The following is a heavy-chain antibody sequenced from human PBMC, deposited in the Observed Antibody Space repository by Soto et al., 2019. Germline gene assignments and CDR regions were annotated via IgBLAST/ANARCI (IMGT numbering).Heavy chain of an antibody. J-gene: IGHJ4*02. CDR1: GFTFSSYA. D-gene: IGHD5-12*01. V-gene: IGHV3-23*01. Sequence: GGSLRLSCASSGFTFSSYAMSWVRQAPGKGLEWVSAISGSGGSTYYADSVKGRFTISRDNSKNTLYLQMNSLRAEDTAVYYCAKGRYNLFTFDYWGQGTLVTVSS. CDR3: AKGRYNLFTFDY. CDR2: ISGSGGST.